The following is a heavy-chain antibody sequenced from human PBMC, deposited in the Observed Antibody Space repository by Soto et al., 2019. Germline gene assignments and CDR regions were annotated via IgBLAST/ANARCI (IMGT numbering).Heavy chain of an antibody. D-gene: IGHD2-15*01. Sequence: ASVKVSCKASGYTFTSYGISWVRQAPGQGLEWMGWISAYNGNTNYAQKLQGRVTMTTDTSTSTAYMELRSLRSDDTAVHYCARDRPRYCSGGSCASNYWGQGTLVTVSS. CDR3: ARDRPRYCSGGSCASNY. J-gene: IGHJ4*02. V-gene: IGHV1-18*04. CDR1: GYTFTSYG. CDR2: ISAYNGNT.